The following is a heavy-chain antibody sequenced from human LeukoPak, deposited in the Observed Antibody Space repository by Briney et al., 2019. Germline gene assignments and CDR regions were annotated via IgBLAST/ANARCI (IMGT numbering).Heavy chain of an antibody. Sequence: PSETLSLTCSVSGGSISSSSYYWGWIRQLPGKGLEWIGSIYYSGSTYYNPSLKSRVTISVDTSKNQFSLKLSSVTAADTAVYHCARHSSYYGNFDYWGQGTLVTVSS. CDR3: ARHSSYYGNFDY. CDR2: IYYSGST. D-gene: IGHD3-10*01. J-gene: IGHJ4*02. V-gene: IGHV4-39*01. CDR1: GGSISSSSYY.